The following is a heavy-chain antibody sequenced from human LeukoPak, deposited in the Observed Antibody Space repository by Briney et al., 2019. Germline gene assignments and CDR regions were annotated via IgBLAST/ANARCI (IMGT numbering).Heavy chain of an antibody. CDR1: GFTFSSIA. CDR2: IRSNGETT. J-gene: IGHJ4*02. Sequence: GGSLRLSCAASGFTFSSIAMTWIRQAPGKGLEWVSTIRSNGETTYNADSVKGRFTISRDNSKKTLYLQLNSLRVEDTAIYYCAKGQELDDGVFDSWGQGTLVTVSS. V-gene: IGHV3-23*01. D-gene: IGHD1-1*01. CDR3: AKGQELDDGVFDS.